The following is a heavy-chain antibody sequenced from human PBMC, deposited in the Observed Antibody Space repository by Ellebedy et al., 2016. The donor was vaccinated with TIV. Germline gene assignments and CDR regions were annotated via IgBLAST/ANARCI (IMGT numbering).Heavy chain of an antibody. CDR2: ITGDGVST. Sequence: GESLKISCLASGFPFPPYALHWVRQAPGKGLEYVSAITGDGVSTYYADSVKGRFTISRDNSKHTLYLQMSSLRPEDTAMYYCVKAWGDWGQGTLVTVSS. CDR3: VKAWGD. V-gene: IGHV3-64D*06. D-gene: IGHD3-16*01. CDR1: GFPFPPYA. J-gene: IGHJ4*02.